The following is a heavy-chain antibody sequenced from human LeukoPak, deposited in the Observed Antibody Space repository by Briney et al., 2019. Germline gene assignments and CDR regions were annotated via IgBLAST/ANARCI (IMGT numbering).Heavy chain of an antibody. CDR1: GFTFSSYG. CDR3: ARGLRFLEWSDFDY. D-gene: IGHD3-3*01. V-gene: IGHV3-33*01. Sequence: GGSLRLSCAASGFTFSSYGMHWVRQAPGKGLEWVAVIWYDGSNKYYADSVKGRFTISRDNSKNSLYLQMNSLRAEDTAVYYCARGLRFLEWSDFDYWGQGTLVTVSS. J-gene: IGHJ4*02. CDR2: IWYDGSNK.